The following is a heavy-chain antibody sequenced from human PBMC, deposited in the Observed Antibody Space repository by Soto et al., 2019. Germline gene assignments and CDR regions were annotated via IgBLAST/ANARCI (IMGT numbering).Heavy chain of an antibody. V-gene: IGHV4-34*01. Sequence: SETLSLTCAVYGGSFSGYYWSWIRQPPGKGLEWIGEINHSGSTNYNPSLKSRVTLSVDTSKNQFSLKLSSVTAADTAVYYCARAPVVPAASRPFDYWGQGTLVTVS. CDR3: ARAPVVPAASRPFDY. CDR2: INHSGST. D-gene: IGHD2-2*01. CDR1: GGSFSGYY. J-gene: IGHJ4*02.